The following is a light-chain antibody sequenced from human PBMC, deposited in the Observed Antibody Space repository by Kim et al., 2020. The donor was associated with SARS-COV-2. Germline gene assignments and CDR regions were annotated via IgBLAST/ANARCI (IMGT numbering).Light chain of an antibody. CDR3: CSYAGSSSLV. CDR2: GVT. V-gene: IGLV2-11*03. J-gene: IGLJ3*02. CDR1: SSDVGGYNY. Sequence: GQSFTISCTGTSSDVGGYNYVSWYQQHPGKAPKLMTYGVTERPSGVPDRFSGSKSGNTASLTISGLQAEDEADYYCCSYAGSSSLVFGGGTKVTVL.